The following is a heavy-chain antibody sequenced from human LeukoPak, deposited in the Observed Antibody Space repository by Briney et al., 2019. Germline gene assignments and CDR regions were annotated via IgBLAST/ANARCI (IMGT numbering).Heavy chain of an antibody. CDR2: FGPQVGET. V-gene: IGHV1-24*01. CDR1: GSTLTEIS. J-gene: IGHJ4*02. D-gene: IGHD3-10*01. CDR3: ATGAMVYEY. Sequence: ASVKVSCKVSGSTLTEISIDWVRQAPGKGRECMGTFGPQVGETIHAQKLQITLKMTADTSTDTAYMEMSSLQSEDTAVYYGATGAMVYEYWGQGTLVTVSS.